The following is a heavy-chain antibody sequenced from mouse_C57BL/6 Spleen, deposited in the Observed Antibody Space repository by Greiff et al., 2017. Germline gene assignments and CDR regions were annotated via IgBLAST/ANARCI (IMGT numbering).Heavy chain of an antibody. V-gene: IGHV5-6*01. J-gene: IGHJ3*01. CDR1: GFTFSSYG. CDR3: ARELGGRFAY. D-gene: IGHD4-1*01. CDR2: ISSGGSYT. Sequence: EVNVVESGGDLVKPGGSLKLSCAASGFTFSSYGMSWVRQTPDKRLEWVATISSGGSYTYYPDSVKGRFTISRDNAKNTLYLQMSSRKSEDTAMYYCARELGGRFAYWGQGTLVTVSA.